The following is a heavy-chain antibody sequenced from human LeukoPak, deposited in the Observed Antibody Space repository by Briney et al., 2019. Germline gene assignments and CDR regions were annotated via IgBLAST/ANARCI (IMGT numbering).Heavy chain of an antibody. Sequence: SETLSLTCAVYGGSFSGYYWSWIRQPPGKGLEWIGEINHSGSTNYNPSLKSRVTISLHTSKNQFSLRLSSVTAADTAVYFCARSPWHTYGFVAYYFDYWGQGTLVTVSS. CDR3: ARSPWHTYGFVAYYFDY. CDR1: GGSFSGYY. V-gene: IGHV4-34*01. CDR2: INHSGST. J-gene: IGHJ4*02. D-gene: IGHD5-18*01.